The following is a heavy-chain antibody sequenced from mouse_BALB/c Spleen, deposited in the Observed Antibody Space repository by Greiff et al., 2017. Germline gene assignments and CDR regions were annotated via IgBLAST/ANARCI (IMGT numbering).Heavy chain of an antibody. CDR3: ARWVRRDAMDY. Sequence: QVQLKQSGAELMKPGASVKISCKATGYTFSSYWIEWVKQRPGHGLEWIGEILPGSGSTNYNEKFKGKATFTADTSSNTAYMQLSSLTSEDSAVYYCARWVRRDAMDYWGQGTSVTVSA. J-gene: IGHJ4*01. CDR2: ILPGSGST. D-gene: IGHD2-14*01. CDR1: GYTFSSYW. V-gene: IGHV1-9*01.